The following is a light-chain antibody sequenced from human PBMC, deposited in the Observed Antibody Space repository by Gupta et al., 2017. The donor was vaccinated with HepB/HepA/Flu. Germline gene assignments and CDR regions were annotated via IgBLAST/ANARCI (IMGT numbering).Light chain of an antibody. J-gene: IGKJ3*01. Sequence: DIQMTQSPSSLSASVGDRVTITCRTSQSITSKLNWYQQKPGKAPKFLIYAASSLQSGVPSRFSGSGSGSGTHFTLTMSGLQPEDFATYYCQRSDSTPFTFGPQASVHI. CDR3: QRSDSTPFT. V-gene: IGKV1-39*01. CDR2: AAS. CDR1: QSITSK.